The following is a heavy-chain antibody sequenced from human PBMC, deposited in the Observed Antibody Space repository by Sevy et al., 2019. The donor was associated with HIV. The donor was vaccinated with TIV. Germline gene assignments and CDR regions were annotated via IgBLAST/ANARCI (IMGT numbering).Heavy chain of an antibody. Sequence: ASVKVSCRTSGYTFTTYYINWVRQATGQGLEWMGWMNPSRGNTGSAQKFQGRLTMTRDTSTSTAYMELSSLESQDTAVYYCARRRGFGELLGLGYWGQGTLVTVSS. D-gene: IGHD3-10*01. CDR3: ARRRGFGELLGLGY. J-gene: IGHJ4*02. CDR1: GYTFTTYY. CDR2: MNPSRGNT. V-gene: IGHV1-8*01.